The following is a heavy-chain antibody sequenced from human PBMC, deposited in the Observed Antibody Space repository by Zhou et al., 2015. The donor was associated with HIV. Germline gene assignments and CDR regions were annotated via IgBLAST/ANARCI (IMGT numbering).Heavy chain of an antibody. CDR3: ARLTGDGYFDY. CDR1: GVTFSDYG. Sequence: QVQLVQSGGGVVQPGRSLRLSCVASGVTFSDYGMHWVRQAPGKGLEWVAVISYNGRNKYYADSVKGRFTISRDNSNNTLYLQMSSLRAEDTAVYYCARLTGDGYFDYWGQGTLVTVSS. J-gene: IGHJ4*02. CDR2: ISYNGRNK. V-gene: IGHV3-30*03. D-gene: IGHD7-27*01.